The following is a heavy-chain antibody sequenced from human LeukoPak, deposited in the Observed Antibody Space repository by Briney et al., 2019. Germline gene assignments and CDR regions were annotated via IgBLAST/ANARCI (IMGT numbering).Heavy chain of an antibody. Sequence: XXTCTXGGVSSGTGGGGVGWSRQTPVKALECLALIYWDDDSRYNPSLRSRLTITKHTSRNQVVLTMTDMDPVDTATYFCAKRRGGYNWNDGDFDSGGQGTLVTVS. CDR3: AKRRGGYNWNDGDFDS. V-gene: IGHV2-5*02. J-gene: IGHJ4*02. CDR1: GVSSGTGGGG. D-gene: IGHD1-1*01. CDR2: IYWDDDS.